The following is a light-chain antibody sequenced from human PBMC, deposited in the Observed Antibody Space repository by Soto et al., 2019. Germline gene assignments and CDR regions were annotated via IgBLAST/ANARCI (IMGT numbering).Light chain of an antibody. J-gene: IGLJ1*01. CDR1: SSDIGGSNY. CDR2: GVS. Sequence: QSALTQPASVSGSPGQSITISCAGTSSDIGGSNYVSWYQQHPGKAPNLMIFGVSNRPSGVSTRFSGSKSGNPASLTISGLQAEDEADYFCYSSRSSSTTFYVFGTGTKLTVL. CDR3: YSSRSSSTTFYV. V-gene: IGLV2-14*03.